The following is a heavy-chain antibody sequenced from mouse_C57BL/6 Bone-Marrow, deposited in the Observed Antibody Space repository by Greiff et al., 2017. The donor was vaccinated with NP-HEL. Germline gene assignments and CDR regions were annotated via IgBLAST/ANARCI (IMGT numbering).Heavy chain of an antibody. Sequence: EVQRVESGGDLVKPGGSLKLSCAASGFTFSSYGMSWVRQTPDKRLEWVATISSGGSYTYYPDSVKGRFTISRDNATNTLYLQLSSLKSEDTAMDYCASPYDDGWAWLAYGGQGTLVTVSA. J-gene: IGHJ3*01. V-gene: IGHV5-6*01. CDR3: ASPYDDGWAWLAY. D-gene: IGHD2-4*01. CDR2: ISSGGSYT. CDR1: GFTFSSYG.